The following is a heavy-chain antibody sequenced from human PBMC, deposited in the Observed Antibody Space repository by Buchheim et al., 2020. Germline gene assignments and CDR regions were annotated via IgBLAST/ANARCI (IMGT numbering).Heavy chain of an antibody. CDR1: GGSISRSSYY. Sequence: QLQLQESGPGLVKPSETLSLTCTVSGGSISRSSYYWGWIRQPPGKGLEWIGSIYYSGSTHYNPSLKSRVTISADTSKNQFSLKLSSVTVADTAVYYCATFLRYCSGSGCYSFDYWGQGTL. D-gene: IGHD2-15*01. V-gene: IGHV4-39*01. CDR3: ATFLRYCSGSGCYSFDY. J-gene: IGHJ4*02. CDR2: IYYSGST.